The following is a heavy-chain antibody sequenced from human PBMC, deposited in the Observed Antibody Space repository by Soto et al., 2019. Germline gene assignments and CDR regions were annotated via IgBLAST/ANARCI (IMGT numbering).Heavy chain of an antibody. CDR2: IYSGGYT. J-gene: IGHJ4*02. Sequence: EVQLVESGGGLIQPGGSLRLSCAVSGFTVSNNYMSWVRQAPGKGLEGGSVIYSGGYTAYGHSVKGRFTISRDNSTNTRSRRRNTGSADDTSVYDCRTQPGGGGYWGQGTLVTVSS. D-gene: IGHD3-10*01. CDR3: RTQPGGGGY. V-gene: IGHV3-53*01. CDR1: GFTVSNNY.